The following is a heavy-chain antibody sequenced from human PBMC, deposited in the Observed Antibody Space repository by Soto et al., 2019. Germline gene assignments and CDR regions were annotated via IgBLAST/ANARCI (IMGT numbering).Heavy chain of an antibody. J-gene: IGHJ4*02. CDR1: GVSFTGYY. CDR2: INHSGST. V-gene: IGHV4-34*01. CDR3: ATSYYNFWSGYYLTYFDY. Sequence: SETLSLTCAVYGVSFTGYYWSWIRQPPGKGLEWIGEINHSGSTNYNPSVKSRVTISVDTYKKQFSLKLSSVTAADTAVYYCATSYYNFWSGYYLTYFDYWGQGTLVTVSS. D-gene: IGHD3-3*01.